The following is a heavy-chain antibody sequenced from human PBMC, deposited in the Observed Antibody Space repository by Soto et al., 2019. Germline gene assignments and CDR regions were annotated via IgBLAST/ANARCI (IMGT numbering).Heavy chain of an antibody. J-gene: IGHJ4*02. Sequence: QVQLQESGPGLVKPSGTLSLTCAVSSGSISSSNWWSWVRQPPGKGLEWIGEIYHSGSTNYNPDLRSRATIPVDKTKNQFSLKFSSVTAADTAVYFCARDSSLRSSYHFDYWGQGTLVTVSS. V-gene: IGHV4-4*02. CDR2: IYHSGST. CDR1: SGSISSSNW. CDR3: ARDSSLRSSYHFDY. D-gene: IGHD6-6*01.